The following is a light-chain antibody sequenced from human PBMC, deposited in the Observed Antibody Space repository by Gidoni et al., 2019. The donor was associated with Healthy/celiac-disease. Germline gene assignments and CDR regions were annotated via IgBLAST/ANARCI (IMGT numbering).Light chain of an antibody. Sequence: NFMLTQPHSVSESPGQTVPISCPRSSGSIASNYVQWYQQRPGSAPTTVIYEDNQRPSGVPDRFSGSIDSSSNSASLTISGLKTEDEADYYCQSYDSSNQVFGGGTKLTVL. V-gene: IGLV6-57*03. CDR3: QSYDSSNQV. J-gene: IGLJ3*02. CDR2: EDN. CDR1: SGSIASNY.